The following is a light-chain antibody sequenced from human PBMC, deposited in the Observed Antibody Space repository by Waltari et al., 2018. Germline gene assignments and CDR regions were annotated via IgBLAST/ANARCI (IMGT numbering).Light chain of an antibody. Sequence: SYDLTQPRSVSVSPGQTATITCGGDNIGSKSVHSYQQKVPQAPLLVIYGDDERPSGIPERFSGSNSGNTATLTISGVEAGDEAVYYCQVWDNMGEYDVFGSGTKLTVL. CDR2: GDD. CDR1: NIGSKS. V-gene: IGLV3-21*02. J-gene: IGLJ6*01. CDR3: QVWDNMGEYDV.